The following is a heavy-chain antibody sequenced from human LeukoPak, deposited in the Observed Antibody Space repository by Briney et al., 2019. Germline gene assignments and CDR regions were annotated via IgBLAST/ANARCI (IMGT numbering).Heavy chain of an antibody. CDR3: ASRGGGIAAAGTDY. J-gene: IGHJ4*02. CDR2: ISSSGSTI. Sequence: GGSLRLSCAASGFTFSSYAMSWIRQAPGKGLEWVSYISSSGSTIYYADSVKGRFTISRDNAKNSLYLQMNSLRAEYTAVYYCASRGGGIAAAGTDYWGQGTLVTVSS. CDR1: GFTFSSYA. D-gene: IGHD6-13*01. V-gene: IGHV3-11*01.